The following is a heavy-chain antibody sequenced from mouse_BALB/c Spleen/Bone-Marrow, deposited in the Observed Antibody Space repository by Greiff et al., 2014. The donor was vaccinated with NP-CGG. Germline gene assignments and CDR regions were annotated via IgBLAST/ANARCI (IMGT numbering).Heavy chain of an antibody. CDR3: ASPHRYASYVDY. V-gene: IGHV1S130*01. CDR1: GYTFTNSW. J-gene: IGHJ2*01. Sequence: VQLQQSGSVLVRPGASVKLSCKASGYTFTNSWIHWAKQRPGQGLEWIGEIHPNSSNTNYNEKFKGKATLTVDTSSSTAYVDLSSLTSEHSAVYYGASPHRYASYVDYWGQGTTLTVSS. D-gene: IGHD2-14*01. CDR2: IHPNSSNT.